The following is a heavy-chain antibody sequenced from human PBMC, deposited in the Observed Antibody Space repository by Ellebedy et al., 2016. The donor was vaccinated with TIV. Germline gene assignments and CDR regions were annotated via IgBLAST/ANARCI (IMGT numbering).Heavy chain of an antibody. D-gene: IGHD3-10*01. V-gene: IGHV3-74*01. CDR2: IDSGGTST. Sequence: GGSLRLXXVASELTFTGYWMHWVRQAPGKGLVWVSRIDSGGTSTSYADSVMGRFTISRDNAKSTLYLQMNSLRAEDTAVYYCARGYYYGSGCRDWGQGTLVTVSS. J-gene: IGHJ4*02. CDR1: ELTFTGYW. CDR3: ARGYYYGSGCRD.